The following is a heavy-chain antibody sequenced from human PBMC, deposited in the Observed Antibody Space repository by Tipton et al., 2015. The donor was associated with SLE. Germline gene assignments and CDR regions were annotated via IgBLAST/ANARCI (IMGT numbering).Heavy chain of an antibody. CDR2: LYTSGST. J-gene: IGHJ4*02. CDR3: ARVGYSSGSYYFDY. V-gene: IGHV4-4*07. Sequence: GLVKPSETLSLTCSVSGASISSYYWSWIRQPAGKGLEWIGRLYTSGSTNYNPSLKSRVTMSVDTSKNQFSLKLSSVTAADTAVYYCARVGYSSGSYYFDYWGQGTLVTASS. D-gene: IGHD6-19*01. CDR1: GASISSYY.